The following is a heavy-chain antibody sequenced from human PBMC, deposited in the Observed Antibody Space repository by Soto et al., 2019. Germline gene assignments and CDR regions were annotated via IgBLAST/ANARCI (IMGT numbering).Heavy chain of an antibody. CDR3: ARDFVYYYDSSGYGAFDI. CDR1: GYSFTSYW. J-gene: IGHJ3*02. V-gene: IGHV5-51*03. CDR2: IYPGDSDT. Sequence: PGESLKISCKGSGYSFTSYWIGWVRQMPGKGLEWMGIIYPGDSDTRYSPTFQGQVTISADKSISTAYLQWSSLKASDTAMYYCARDFVYYYDSSGYGAFDIWGQGTMVTVSS. D-gene: IGHD3-22*01.